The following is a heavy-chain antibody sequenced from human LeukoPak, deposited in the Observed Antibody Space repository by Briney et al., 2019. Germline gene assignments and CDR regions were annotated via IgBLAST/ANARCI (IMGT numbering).Heavy chain of an antibody. J-gene: IGHJ3*02. CDR1: GFTFSDYY. CDR2: VTGSGDIA. V-gene: IGHV3-11*06. Sequence: GGSLRLSCAASGFTFSDYYMSWIRQAPGKGLEWVSYVTGSGDIASYADSVKGRFTISRDNAKNMLYLQMNSLRAEDTAVYYCARVRDYDYVWGRREDAFDIWGQGTMVTVSS. CDR3: ARVRDYDYVWGRREDAFDI. D-gene: IGHD3-16*01.